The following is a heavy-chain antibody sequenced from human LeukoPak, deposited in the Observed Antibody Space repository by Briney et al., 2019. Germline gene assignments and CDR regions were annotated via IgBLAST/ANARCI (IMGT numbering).Heavy chain of an antibody. V-gene: IGHV3-73*01. CDR2: IRSKANSYAT. J-gene: IGHJ4*02. Sequence: GGSLRLSCAASGFTFSGSAMHWVRQASGKGLEWVGRIRSKANSYATAYVASVKGRFTISRDDSKNTAYLQMDSLKTEDTAVYYCTRHSAGEDYGGETPFDYWGQGILVTVSS. CDR1: GFTFSGSA. D-gene: IGHD4-23*01. CDR3: TRHSAGEDYGGETPFDY.